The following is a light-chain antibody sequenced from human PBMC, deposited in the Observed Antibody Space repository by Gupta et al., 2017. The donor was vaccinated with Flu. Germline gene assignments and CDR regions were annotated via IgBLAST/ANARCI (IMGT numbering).Light chain of an antibody. V-gene: IGLV2-14*01. CDR3: SSYTSSRSWV. J-gene: IGLJ3*02. Sequence: QSALTQPASVSGSPGQSITISCTGTSTDVSAYNYVSWYQHYPGKAPQVMIYEVSYRPSGVSSRFSGSKSGNTASLTISGLKGEDEADYYCSSYTSSRSWVFGGGTKLTVL. CDR2: EVS. CDR1: STDVSAYNY.